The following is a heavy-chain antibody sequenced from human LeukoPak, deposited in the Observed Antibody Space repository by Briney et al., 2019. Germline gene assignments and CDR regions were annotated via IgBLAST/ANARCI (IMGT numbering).Heavy chain of an antibody. J-gene: IGHJ4*02. V-gene: IGHV4-34*01. CDR2: INHSGST. D-gene: IGHD2-8*01. Sequence: PSETLSLTCAVYGGSFSGYYWSWLRQPPGKGLEWIGEINHSGSTNYNPSLTSRVTISVDTSKTQFSLKLSSVTAADTAVYYCARVVGRMVYAINRYFDYGGQGTLVTVSS. CDR1: GGSFSGYY. CDR3: ARVVGRMVYAINRYFDY.